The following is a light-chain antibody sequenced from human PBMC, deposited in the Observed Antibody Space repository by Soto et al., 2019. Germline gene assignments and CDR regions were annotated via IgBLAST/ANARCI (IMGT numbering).Light chain of an antibody. CDR2: KAS. V-gene: IGKV1-5*03. CDR1: QSISSW. Sequence: DIQMTQSPSTLSASVGDRVTITCRASQSISSWLAWYQQKPGKAPKLLIYKASSLESGVSSRFSGSGSGTEFTLTSSSLQPDDFATYYCQQYNSSSYTFGQGTKLEIK. J-gene: IGKJ2*01. CDR3: QQYNSSSYT.